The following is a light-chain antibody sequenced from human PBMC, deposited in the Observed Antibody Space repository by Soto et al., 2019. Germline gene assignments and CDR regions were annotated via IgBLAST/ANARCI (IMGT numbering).Light chain of an antibody. V-gene: IGKV3-11*01. Sequence: IVLTHSPGTLSLSPWDRATLSFRASQSVSTYLAWYQQKPGQAPRLLIYDASNRATGIPARFSGSGSGTDFTLTISSLEPEDFAVYYCQQRSDWPPINFGQGTRLEIK. CDR1: QSVSTY. CDR3: QQRSDWPPIN. CDR2: DAS. J-gene: IGKJ5*01.